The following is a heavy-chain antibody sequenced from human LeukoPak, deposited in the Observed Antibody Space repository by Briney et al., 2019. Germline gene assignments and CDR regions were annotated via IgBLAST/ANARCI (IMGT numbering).Heavy chain of an antibody. D-gene: IGHD6-19*01. Sequence: GGSLRLSCAASGFTFSSYAMSWVRQAPGKVREWVSAISGSGGSTYYADAVKGRFTISRDNSKNTLYLQMNSLRAEDTAVYYCAKETGYSSGRNAFDIWGQGTMVTVSS. J-gene: IGHJ3*02. CDR1: GFTFSSYA. CDR3: AKETGYSSGRNAFDI. CDR2: ISGSGGST. V-gene: IGHV3-23*01.